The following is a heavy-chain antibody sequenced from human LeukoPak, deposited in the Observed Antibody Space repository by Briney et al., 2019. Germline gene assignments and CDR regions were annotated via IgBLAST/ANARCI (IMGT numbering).Heavy chain of an antibody. D-gene: IGHD6-19*01. CDR3: ARDGSRNRIAVMGY. J-gene: IGHJ4*02. V-gene: IGHV1-18*01. Sequence: ASVKVSCKASGYTFTSYGIIWVRQAPGQGLEWMGWISAYNGNTNYAQKLQGRVTMTTDTSTSTAYMELRSLRSDDTAVYYCARDGSRNRIAVMGYWGQGTLVTVSS. CDR2: ISAYNGNT. CDR1: GYTFTSYG.